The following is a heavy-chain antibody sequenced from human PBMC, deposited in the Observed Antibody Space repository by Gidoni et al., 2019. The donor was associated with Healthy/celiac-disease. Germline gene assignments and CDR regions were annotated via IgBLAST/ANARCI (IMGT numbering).Heavy chain of an antibody. D-gene: IGHD2-15*01. J-gene: IGHJ6*03. CDR3: ASIGFYYYLDV. V-gene: IGHV4-38-2*01. CDR1: GYSISSGYY. Sequence: QVQLQESGPGLVKPSETLSLTCAVSGYSISSGYYWGWIRQPPGKGLEWIGSIYHSGSTYYNPSLKSRVTISVDTSKNQFSLKLSSVTAADTAVYYCASIGFYYYLDVWGKGTTVTVSS. CDR2: IYHSGST.